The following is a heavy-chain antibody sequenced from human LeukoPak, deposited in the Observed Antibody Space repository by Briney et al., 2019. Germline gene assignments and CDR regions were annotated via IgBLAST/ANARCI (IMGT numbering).Heavy chain of an antibody. CDR2: IRYDASNR. D-gene: IGHD5-12*01. CDR1: GFSVSNYD. Sequence: GGSLRLSCAASGFSVSNYDIHWVRQAPGKGLEWVAFIRYDASNRYYADSVKGRFTIFRDIPKNTLYLQMNSLRVEDTAVYYCARGLVATRRGYQYYMDVWGKGTTVTVSS. V-gene: IGHV3-30*02. J-gene: IGHJ6*03. CDR3: ARGLVATRRGYQYYMDV.